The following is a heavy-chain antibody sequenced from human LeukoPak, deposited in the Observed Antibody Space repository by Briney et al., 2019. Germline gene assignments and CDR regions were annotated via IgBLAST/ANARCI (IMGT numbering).Heavy chain of an antibody. V-gene: IGHV1-69*01. CDR1: GGTFTSYA. Sequence: GASVKVSCNASGGTFTSYAISGVGQAPGQGLEWMGGIIPIFGTANYAQKFQGRVTITADESTSTAYMELSSLRSEDTAVYYCARGEGPIYSSSTYFDYWGQGTLVTVSS. D-gene: IGHD6-13*01. J-gene: IGHJ4*02. CDR2: IIPIFGTA. CDR3: ARGEGPIYSSSTYFDY.